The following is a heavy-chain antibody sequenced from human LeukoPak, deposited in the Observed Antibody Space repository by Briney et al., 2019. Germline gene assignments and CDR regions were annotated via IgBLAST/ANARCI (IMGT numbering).Heavy chain of an antibody. CDR1: GGSISSGGYY. D-gene: IGHD6-13*01. CDR2: IYYSGST. CDR3: ARGTPLIAAAGTCYFDY. V-gene: IGHV4-31*03. Sequence: PSETLSLTCTVSGGSISSGGYYWSWIRQHPGKGLEWIGYIYYSGSTYYNPSLKSRVTISVDTSKNQFSLKLSSMTAADTAVYYCARGTPLIAAAGTCYFDYWGQGTLVTVSS. J-gene: IGHJ4*02.